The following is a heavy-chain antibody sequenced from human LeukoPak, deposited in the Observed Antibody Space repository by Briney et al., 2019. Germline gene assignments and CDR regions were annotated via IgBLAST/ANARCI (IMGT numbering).Heavy chain of an antibody. CDR1: GFTFNTYA. CDR3: AKGGNTLLLVPITGDDTFDF. Sequence: GGPLRLSCAASGFTFNTYAMNWVRQAPGKGLEWVSLISGSGGGTYYADSVRGGFTISRDNSKNTLYLQMHSLRAEDTAVYYCAKGGNTLLLVPITGDDTFDFWGQGTMVIVSS. D-gene: IGHD3-22*01. J-gene: IGHJ3*01. CDR2: ISGSGGGT. V-gene: IGHV3-23*01.